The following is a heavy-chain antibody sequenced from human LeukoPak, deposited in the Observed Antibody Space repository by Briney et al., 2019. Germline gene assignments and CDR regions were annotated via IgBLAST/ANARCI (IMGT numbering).Heavy chain of an antibody. CDR3: ARHKYPYDSGGYYYAY. CDR2: ISSSSYI. Sequence: GGSLRLSCAASGFTFSSYSMNWVRQAPGRGLEWVSSISSSSYIYYADSVKGRFTISRDNAKNSLYLQTNSLRAEGTAVYYCARHKYPYDSGGYYYAYWGQGTLVTVSS. V-gene: IGHV3-21*01. CDR1: GFTFSSYS. J-gene: IGHJ4*02. D-gene: IGHD3-22*01.